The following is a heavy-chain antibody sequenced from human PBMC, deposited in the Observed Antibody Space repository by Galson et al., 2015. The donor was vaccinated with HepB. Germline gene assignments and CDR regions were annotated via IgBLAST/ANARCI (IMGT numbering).Heavy chain of an antibody. V-gene: IGHV1-69*04. CDR2: IIPILGIA. CDR1: GGTFSSYA. D-gene: IGHD3-3*01. J-gene: IGHJ6*02. Sequence: SVKVSCKASGGTFSSYAISWVRQAPGQGLEWMGRIIPILGIANYAQKFQGRVTMTRNTSISTAYMELSSLRSEDTAVYYCARAPAKCLEWLLGCSQGRRRGHYGMDVWGQGTTVTVSS. CDR3: ARAPAKCLEWLLGCSQGRRRGHYGMDV.